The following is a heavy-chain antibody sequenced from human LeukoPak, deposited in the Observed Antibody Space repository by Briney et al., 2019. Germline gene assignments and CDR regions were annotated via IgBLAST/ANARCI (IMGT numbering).Heavy chain of an antibody. D-gene: IGHD3-22*01. CDR2: IIPILGIA. CDR1: GGTFSSYA. J-gene: IGHJ4*02. V-gene: IGHV1-69*04. CDR3: ARVTKYYYDSSGYYIDY. Sequence: SVKVSCKASGGTFSSYAISWVRQAPGQGLEWMGRIIPILGIANYAQKFQGRVTITADKSTSTAYMELSSLRSEDTAVYCCARVTKYYYDSSGYYIDYWGQGTLVTVSS.